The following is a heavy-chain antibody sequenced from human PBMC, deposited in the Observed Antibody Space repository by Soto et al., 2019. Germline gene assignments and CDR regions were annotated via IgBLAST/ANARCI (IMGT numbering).Heavy chain of an antibody. CDR2: IWPEGTNK. J-gene: IGHJ4*02. Sequence: QVQLVESGGGVVQPGRSLRLSCVASGFPFSSYGLHWVRQAPGKGLEWVAVIWPEGTNKYYGDSVRGRFTISRDNSENTLSLQMNSLRAEDTAVYYCARDEQQLGRGYCDHWGQGTLVTVSS. V-gene: IGHV3-33*01. D-gene: IGHD6-13*01. CDR1: GFPFSSYG. CDR3: ARDEQQLGRGYCDH.